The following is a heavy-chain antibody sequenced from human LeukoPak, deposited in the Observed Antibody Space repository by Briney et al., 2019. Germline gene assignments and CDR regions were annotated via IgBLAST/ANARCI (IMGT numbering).Heavy chain of an antibody. CDR1: SESLTHYY. J-gene: IGHJ6*01. CDR2: VDEIGRT. V-gene: IGHV4-34*01. CDR3: ARPIYCSATRCTGAMDV. D-gene: IGHD6-19*01. Sequence: SETLPLTCAVYSESLTHYYWNWVRQSPGKGLEWIGEVDEIGRTNYNPSLKSRATIAVDRAKNQFSLKLSSVTAADTAVYFCARPIYCSATRCTGAMDVWGQGTTVVVS.